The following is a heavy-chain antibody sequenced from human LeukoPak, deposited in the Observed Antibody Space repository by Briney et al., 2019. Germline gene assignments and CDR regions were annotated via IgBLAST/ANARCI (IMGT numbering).Heavy chain of an antibody. Sequence: ASVKVSCKASGYTFTSYGISWVRQAPGQGLEWMGWINPNSGGTMYGQKFQGRVTMTRDTSISTAYMEVSRLRFDDTAVYYCARDVGSSGSYYFDYWGQGTLVTVSS. V-gene: IGHV1-2*02. CDR1: GYTFTSYG. CDR3: ARDVGSSGSYYFDY. D-gene: IGHD1-26*01. CDR2: INPNSGGT. J-gene: IGHJ4*02.